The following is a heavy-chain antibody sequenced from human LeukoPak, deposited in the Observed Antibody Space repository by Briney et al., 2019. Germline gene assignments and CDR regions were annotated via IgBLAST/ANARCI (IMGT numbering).Heavy chain of an antibody. CDR2: INPNSGGT. D-gene: IGHD6-13*01. CDR1: GYTFTGYY. J-gene: IGHJ1*01. V-gene: IGHV1-2*02. CDR3: ARAGESSSWYDGAEYFQH. Sequence: ASVKVSCEASGYTFTGYYMHWVRQAPGQGLEWMGWINPNSGGTNYAQKFQGRVTMTRDTSISTAYMELSRLRSDDTAVYYCARAGESSSWYDGAEYFQHWGQGTLVTVSS.